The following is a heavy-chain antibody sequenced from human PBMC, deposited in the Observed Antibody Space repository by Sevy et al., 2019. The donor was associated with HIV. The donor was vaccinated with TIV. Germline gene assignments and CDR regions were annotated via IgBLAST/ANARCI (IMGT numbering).Heavy chain of an antibody. CDR3: ARLTTMPTSDLYGMDV. J-gene: IGHJ6*02. V-gene: IGHV1-2*02. Sequence: ASLKVSCKASGYTFTDYYIHCVRQAPGQGLEWMAWINPNDGVTNYAQRFQGGVTVTRDTSISTAYMELRRLRSDDTAIYYCARLTTMPTSDLYGMDVWGQGTTVTVSS. CDR1: GYTFTDYY. CDR2: INPNDGVT. D-gene: IGHD1-1*01.